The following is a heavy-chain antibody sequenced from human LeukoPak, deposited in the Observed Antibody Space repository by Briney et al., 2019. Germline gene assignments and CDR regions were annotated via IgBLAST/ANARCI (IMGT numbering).Heavy chain of an antibody. CDR1: GFTFSSYA. CDR2: IKTKTEVGTT. V-gene: IGHV3-15*01. D-gene: IGHD3-10*01. Sequence: GGSLRLSCAASGFTFSSYAMSWVRQAPGKGLEWVGRIKTKTEVGTTDYAAPVKGRFTISRDDSKNTLYLQMNSLKTEDTAVYYCSTDRHGSDSFDPWGQGTLVTVSS. J-gene: IGHJ5*02. CDR3: STDRHGSDSFDP.